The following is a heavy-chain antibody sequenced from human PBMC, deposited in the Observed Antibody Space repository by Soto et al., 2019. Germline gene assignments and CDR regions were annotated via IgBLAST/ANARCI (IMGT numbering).Heavy chain of an antibody. CDR1: GYTFTSYA. CDR2: INAGNGNT. D-gene: IGHD6-19*01. J-gene: IGHJ4*02. V-gene: IGHV1-3*01. Sequence: ASVKVSCKASGYTFTSYAMHWVRQAPGQRLEWMGWINAGNGNTKYSQKFQGRVTITRDTSASTAYMELSSLRAEDTAIYYCAKGPVTGPPYYFDYWGQGALVTVSS. CDR3: AKGPVTGPPYYFDY.